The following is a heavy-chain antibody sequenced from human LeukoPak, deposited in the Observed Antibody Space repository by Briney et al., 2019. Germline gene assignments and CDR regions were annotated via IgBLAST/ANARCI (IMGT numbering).Heavy chain of an antibody. CDR2: ISSSSSYI. CDR3: ARDSGTMIVVVTSGFDY. D-gene: IGHD3-22*01. V-gene: IGHV3-21*01. J-gene: IGHJ4*02. Sequence: GGTLRLSCAASGFTFSSYGMSWVRQAPGKGLEWVSSISSSSSYIYYADSVKGRFTISRDNAKNSLYLQMNSLRAEDTAVYYCARDSGTMIVVVTSGFDYWGQGTLVTVSS. CDR1: GFTFSSYG.